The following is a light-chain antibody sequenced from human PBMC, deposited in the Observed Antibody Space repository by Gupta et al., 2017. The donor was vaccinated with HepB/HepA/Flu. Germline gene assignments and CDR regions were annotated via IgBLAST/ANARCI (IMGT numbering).Light chain of an antibody. Sequence: QSVLSQAPDASGTPGQRVCISCSGSSSHIQRNDVHWYQQDPGTAPKRLMYRDDQRPSGVPERFSGSKSGTSASLVISGLRSEDEADYYCAAWDDSLSGILVGGGTRRTVL. CDR1: SSHIQRND. CDR2: RDD. J-gene: IGLJ2*01. CDR3: AAWDDSLSGIL. V-gene: IGLV1-47*01.